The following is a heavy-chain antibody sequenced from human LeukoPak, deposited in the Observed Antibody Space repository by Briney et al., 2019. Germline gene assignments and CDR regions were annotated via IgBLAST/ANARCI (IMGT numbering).Heavy chain of an antibody. V-gene: IGHV4-39*07. CDR3: ARGDLINY. J-gene: IGHJ4*02. CDR1: GGSISSSSYY. CDR2: IYHRGLT. Sequence: SETLSLTCTVSGGSISSSSYYWGWIRQPPGKGLEWIGEIYHRGLTNYNPSLESRVSISLDKSKNQFSLTLNSVTAADTAVYYCARGDLINYWGQGFLVTVSS. D-gene: IGHD3-22*01.